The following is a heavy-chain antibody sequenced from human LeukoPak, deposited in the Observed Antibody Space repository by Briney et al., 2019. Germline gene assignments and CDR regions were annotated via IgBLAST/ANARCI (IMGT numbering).Heavy chain of an antibody. Sequence: PGRSLRLSCAASGFTFEIHNMHWVRQAPGKGLEWVAIIWYDGSADYYADSVKGRFTISRDNSKNTLYLQMNSLRADDTAVYYCAKLKGWYGEGYFDYWGQGTVVTVSS. CDR1: GFTFEIHN. J-gene: IGHJ4*02. V-gene: IGHV3-33*06. D-gene: IGHD3-10*01. CDR2: IWYDGSAD. CDR3: AKLKGWYGEGYFDY.